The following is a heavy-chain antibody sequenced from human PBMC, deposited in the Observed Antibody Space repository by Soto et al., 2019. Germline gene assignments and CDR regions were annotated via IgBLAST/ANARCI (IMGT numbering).Heavy chain of an antibody. Sequence: SVKVSCKASGGTFSSYTISWVRQAPGQGLEWMGRIIPILGIANYAQKFQGRVTITADKSTSTAYMELSSLRSEDTAVYYCARDKARFGELLDDAFDIWGQGKMVTVSS. V-gene: IGHV1-69*04. CDR2: IIPILGIA. J-gene: IGHJ3*02. CDR3: ARDKARFGELLDDAFDI. D-gene: IGHD3-10*01. CDR1: GGTFSSYT.